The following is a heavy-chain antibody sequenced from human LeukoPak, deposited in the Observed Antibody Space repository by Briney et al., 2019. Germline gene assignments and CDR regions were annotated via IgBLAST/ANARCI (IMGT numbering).Heavy chain of an antibody. V-gene: IGHV4-31*03. J-gene: IGHJ4*02. CDR1: GGSISSGGYY. Sequence: SEPLSLTCTVSGGSISSGGYYWSWIRQHPGKGLEWIGYIYYSGSTYYNPSLKSRVTISVDTSKNQFSLKLSSVTAADTAVYYCARVLEWLFIFDYWGQGTLVTVSS. D-gene: IGHD3-3*01. CDR3: ARVLEWLFIFDY. CDR2: IYYSGST.